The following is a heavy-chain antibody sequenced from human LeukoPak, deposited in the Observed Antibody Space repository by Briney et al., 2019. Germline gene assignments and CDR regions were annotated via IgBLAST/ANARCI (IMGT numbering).Heavy chain of an antibody. D-gene: IGHD2-15*01. J-gene: IGHJ4*02. CDR2: ISAYNGNT. Sequence: GASVKVSCKASGYTFTSYGISWVRQAPGQGLEWMGWISAYNGNTNYAQKLQGRVTMTTDTSTSTAYLELRSLRSDDTAIYYCARVSTRGYCSGGSCPLGYWGQGTLVTVSS. CDR1: GYTFTSYG. CDR3: ARVSTRGYCSGGSCPLGY. V-gene: IGHV1-18*01.